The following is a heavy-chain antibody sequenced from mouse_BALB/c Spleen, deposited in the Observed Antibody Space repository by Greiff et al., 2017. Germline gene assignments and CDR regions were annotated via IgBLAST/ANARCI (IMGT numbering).Heavy chain of an antibody. D-gene: IGHD2-5*01. J-gene: IGHJ4*01. Sequence: EVKVVESGGGLVQPGGSLKLSCAASGFTFSSYTMSWVRQTPEKRLEWVAYISNGGGSTYYPDTVKGRFTISRDNAKNTLYLQMSSLKSEDTAMYYCARQSKGYAMDYWGQGTSVTVSS. CDR3: ARQSKGYAMDY. V-gene: IGHV5-12-2*01. CDR2: ISNGGGST. CDR1: GFTFSSYT.